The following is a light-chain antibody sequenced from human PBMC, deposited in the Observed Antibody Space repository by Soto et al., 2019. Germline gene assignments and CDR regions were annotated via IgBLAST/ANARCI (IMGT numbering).Light chain of an antibody. J-gene: IGKJ2*01. CDR2: DAS. V-gene: IGKV3-11*01. CDR3: QQRSNWPRMYT. CDR1: QSVSSY. Sequence: EIVLTQSPATLSLSPGERATLSCRASQSVSSYLAWYQQKPGQAPRLLIYDASNRATEIPARFSGSGSGTDFTLTISSLEPEDFAVYYCQQRSNWPRMYTFGQGTKLEIK.